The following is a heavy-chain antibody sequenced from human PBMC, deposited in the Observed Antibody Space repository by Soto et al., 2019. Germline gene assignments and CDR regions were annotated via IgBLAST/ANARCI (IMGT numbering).Heavy chain of an antibody. V-gene: IGHV4-59*01. D-gene: IGHD3-9*01. CDR3: VRDYLLTGFDT. CDR1: NGSISTYY. Sequence: PSETLSLTCTVSNGSISTYYWTWVRQPPGKGLEWIGYVYYSGTTNYNPSLKSRVGTSIDTSKNQFSLELKSVTAADTATYYCVRDYLLTGFDTWGQGTLVTVSS. CDR2: VYYSGTT. J-gene: IGHJ5*02.